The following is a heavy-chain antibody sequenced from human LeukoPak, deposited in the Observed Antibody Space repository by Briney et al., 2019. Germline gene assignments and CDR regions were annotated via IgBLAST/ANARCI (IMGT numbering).Heavy chain of an antibody. CDR2: IYSGGST. CDR3: ASRAVEMATIRPLIFRYFDL. J-gene: IGHJ2*01. CDR1: GFTVSSNY. V-gene: IGHV3-53*01. Sequence: PGGSLRLSCAASGFTVSSNYMSWVRQAPGKGLEWVSVIYSGGSTYYADSVKGRFTISRDNSKNTLYLQMNSLRAEDTAVYYCASRAVEMATIRPLIFRYFDLWGRGTLVTVSS. D-gene: IGHD5-24*01.